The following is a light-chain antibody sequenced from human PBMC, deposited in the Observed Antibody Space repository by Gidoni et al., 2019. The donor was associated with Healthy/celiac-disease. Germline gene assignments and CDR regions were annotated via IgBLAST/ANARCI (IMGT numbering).Light chain of an antibody. Sequence: EIVMTQSPATLSVSPGERATLSCRARQSVSSNLAWYRQKPGQAPRLLIYGASTRANGIPARFSGSGSGTEFTLTISSLQSEEFAVYYCQQYNNWTPWTFGQGTKVEIK. CDR1: QSVSSN. CDR2: GAS. J-gene: IGKJ1*01. CDR3: QQYNNWTPWT. V-gene: IGKV3-15*01.